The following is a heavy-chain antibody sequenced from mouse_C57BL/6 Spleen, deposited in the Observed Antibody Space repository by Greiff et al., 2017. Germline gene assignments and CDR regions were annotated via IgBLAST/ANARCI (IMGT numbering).Heavy chain of an antibody. CDR2: IYPGDGDT. V-gene: IGHV1-80*01. Sequence: VKLMESGAELVKPGASVKISCKASGYAFSSYWMNWVKQRPGKGLEWIGQIYPGDGDTNYNGKFKGKATLTADKSSSTAYMQLSSLTSEDSAVYFCARDGSGDYFDYWGQGTTLTVSS. CDR3: ARDGSGDYFDY. D-gene: IGHD1-1*01. CDR1: GYAFSSYW. J-gene: IGHJ2*01.